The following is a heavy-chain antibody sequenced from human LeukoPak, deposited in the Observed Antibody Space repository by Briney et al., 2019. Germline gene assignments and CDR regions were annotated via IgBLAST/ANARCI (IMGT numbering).Heavy chain of an antibody. CDR1: GYTFTDYY. Sequence: ASVKVSCKASGYTFTDYYMHWVRQAAGQGLEWMGWINPDSGGTNYAEKFQGRVTMTRDTSISTAYMELSRLRSDDTAVHYCAKSSGWYSLQNWFDPWGQGTRVTVSS. J-gene: IGHJ5*02. CDR2: INPDSGGT. V-gene: IGHV1-2*02. D-gene: IGHD6-19*01. CDR3: AKSSGWYSLQNWFDP.